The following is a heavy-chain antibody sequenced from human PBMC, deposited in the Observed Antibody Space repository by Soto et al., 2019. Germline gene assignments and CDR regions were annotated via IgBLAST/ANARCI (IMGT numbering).Heavy chain of an antibody. Sequence: PGGSLNLSCPASGFPFSSYGLTWVRQAPGKGLEWVAVISYDGSNKYYADSVKGRFTISRDNSKNTLYLQMNSLRAEDTAVYYCAKDSPGFDYWGQGTLVTVSS. CDR3: AKDSPGFDY. CDR1: GFPFSSYG. J-gene: IGHJ4*02. V-gene: IGHV3-30*18. CDR2: ISYDGSNK.